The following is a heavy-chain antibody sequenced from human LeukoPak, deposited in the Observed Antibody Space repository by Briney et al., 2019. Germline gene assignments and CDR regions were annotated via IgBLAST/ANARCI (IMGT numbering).Heavy chain of an antibody. Sequence: GGSLRLSCAASGFTFSTYSMNWVRQAPGKGLEWVSSISTTSSYMYYADSVKGRFTISRDNAKNSVYLQMNSLRAEDTAVYYCARGATYAYYQDYWGQGTLVTVSS. V-gene: IGHV3-21*01. D-gene: IGHD1-26*01. CDR1: GFTFSTYS. CDR3: ARGATYAYYQDY. J-gene: IGHJ4*02. CDR2: ISTTSSYM.